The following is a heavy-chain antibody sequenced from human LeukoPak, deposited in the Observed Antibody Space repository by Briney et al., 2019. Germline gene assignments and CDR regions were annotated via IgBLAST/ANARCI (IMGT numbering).Heavy chain of an antibody. Sequence: SETLSLTCTVSGGSISSGSYYWSWIRQPAGKGLEWIGRIYTSGSTNYHPSLKSRVTISVDTSKNQFSLKLSSVTAADTAVYYCARQLGDRLLFDYWGQGTLVTVSS. J-gene: IGHJ4*02. D-gene: IGHD2-21*01. CDR3: ARQLGDRLLFDY. V-gene: IGHV4-61*02. CDR2: IYTSGST. CDR1: GGSISSGSYY.